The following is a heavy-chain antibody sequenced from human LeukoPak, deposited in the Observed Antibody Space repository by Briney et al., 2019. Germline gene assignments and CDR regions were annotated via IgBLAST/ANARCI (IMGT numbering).Heavy chain of an antibody. V-gene: IGHV1-18*01. Sequence: ASVKVSCRASGYTFTSYGISWVRQAPGQGLEWMGWISAYNGNTNYAHKLKGRVTMTTDTSTSTAYMELRSLRSDDTAVYYCARDLGSGWEDAFDIWGQGTMVTVSS. CDR1: GYTFTSYG. D-gene: IGHD2-15*01. CDR2: ISAYNGNT. CDR3: ARDLGSGWEDAFDI. J-gene: IGHJ3*02.